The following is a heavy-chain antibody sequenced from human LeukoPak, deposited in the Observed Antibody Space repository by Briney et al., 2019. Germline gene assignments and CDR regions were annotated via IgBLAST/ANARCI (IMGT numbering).Heavy chain of an antibody. CDR2: ISYDGSNK. CDR1: GFTFSSYG. D-gene: IGHD2-8*01. V-gene: IGHV3-30*03. J-gene: IGHJ4*02. CDR3: AREPASVLMVYALDY. Sequence: GGSLRLSCAASGFTFSSYGMHWVRQAPGKGLKWVAVISYDGSNKYYADSVKGRFTISRDNSKNTLYLQMNSLRAEDTAVYYCAREPASVLMVYALDYWGQGTLVTVSS.